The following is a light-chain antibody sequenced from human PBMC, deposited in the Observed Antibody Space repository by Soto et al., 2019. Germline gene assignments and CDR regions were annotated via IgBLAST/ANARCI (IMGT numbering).Light chain of an antibody. CDR3: STWDDSLNAVV. J-gene: IGLJ2*01. CDR1: RSNIGNNP. CDR2: FSS. Sequence: QSVLTQPPSASGTPGQRVTISCSGGRSNIGNNPVNWYQQLPGSAPKLLFSFSSDRPSGIPDRFSGSKSGTSASLAISGLQSEDEAEYHCSTWDDSLNAVVFGGGTKVTVL. V-gene: IGLV1-44*01.